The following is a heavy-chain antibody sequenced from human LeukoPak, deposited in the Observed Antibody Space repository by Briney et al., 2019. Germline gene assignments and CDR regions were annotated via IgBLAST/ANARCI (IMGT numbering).Heavy chain of an antibody. D-gene: IGHD4-17*01. CDR1: GFTFSSYV. V-gene: IGHV3-23*05. J-gene: IGHJ5*02. CDR2: IHTSGDT. CDR3: IVFGDSNH. Sequence: GGSLRLSCAASGFTFSSYVMSWVRQAPGKGLEWVSAIHTSGDTCYADSVKGRFTISRDTSKNTLYLQINSLRVEDTAVYYCIVFGDSNHWGQGTLVTVSS.